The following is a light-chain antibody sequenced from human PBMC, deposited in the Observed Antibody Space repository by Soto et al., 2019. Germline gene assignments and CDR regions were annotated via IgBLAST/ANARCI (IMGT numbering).Light chain of an antibody. CDR2: DVS. J-gene: IGLJ1*01. CDR1: SSDVGGYDY. V-gene: IGLV2-14*01. CDR3: SSKRGSTGV. Sequence: QSALTQPASVSGSPGQTITISCTGTSSDVGGYDYVSWHQQHPGKAPKLMIYDVSKRPSGVSNRFSGSKSGNTASLTISGLQAEHEADYYCSSKRGSTGVFGTGTKLTVL.